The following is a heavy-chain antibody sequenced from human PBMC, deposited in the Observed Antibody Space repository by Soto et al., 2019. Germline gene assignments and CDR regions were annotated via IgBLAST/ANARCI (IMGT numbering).Heavy chain of an antibody. J-gene: IGHJ6*03. CDR1: GFTFSSYG. D-gene: IGHD2-15*01. CDR2: IWYDGSNK. Sequence: GGSLRLSCAASGFTFSSYGMHWVRQAPGKGLEWVAVIWYDGSNKYYADSVKGRFTISRDNSKNTLYLQMNSLRAEDTAVYYCARDLEDCSGGSCYIGYYYYYMDVWGKGTTVTVSS. V-gene: IGHV3-33*01. CDR3: ARDLEDCSGGSCYIGYYYYYMDV.